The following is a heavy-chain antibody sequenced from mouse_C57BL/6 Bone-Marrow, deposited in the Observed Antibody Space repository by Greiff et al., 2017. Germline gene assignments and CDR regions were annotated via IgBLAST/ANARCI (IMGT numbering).Heavy chain of an antibody. Sequence: VQLQQSGPELVKPGASVKISCKASGYTFTDYYINWVKQRPGQALEWIGWIYPGSGNTKYNEKFKGKATLTVDTSSSTAYMQLSSLTSEDSAVYFCARSMGRSDSSGPLAYWGQGTLVTVSA. D-gene: IGHD3-2*02. CDR2: IYPGSGNT. V-gene: IGHV1-84*01. CDR1: GYTFTDYY. J-gene: IGHJ3*01. CDR3: ARSMGRSDSSGPLAY.